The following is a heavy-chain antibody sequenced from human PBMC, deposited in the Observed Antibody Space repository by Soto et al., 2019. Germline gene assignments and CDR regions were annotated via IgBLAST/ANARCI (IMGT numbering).Heavy chain of an antibody. D-gene: IGHD1-26*01. CDR1: GFTFSDYY. J-gene: IGHJ5*02. CDR2: ISSSGSTI. V-gene: IGHV3-11*01. Sequence: QVQLVESGGGLVKPGGSLRLSCAASGFTFSDYYMSWIRQAPGKGLEWVSYISSSGSTIYYVDSVKGRFTISRDNAKNSLYLQMNSLRAEDTAVYYCARVEYGSWELPSEVWFDPWGQGTLVTVSS. CDR3: ARVEYGSWELPSEVWFDP.